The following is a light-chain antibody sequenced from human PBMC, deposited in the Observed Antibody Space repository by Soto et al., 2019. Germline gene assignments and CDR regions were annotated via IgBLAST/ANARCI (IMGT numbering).Light chain of an antibody. V-gene: IGKV3-20*01. J-gene: IGKJ4*01. CDR3: QQCSNFPPT. CDR2: GAS. Sequence: DIVLTQSPGTLSLSPGERATLSCRASQSLTRNYLAWFRQKPGQAPKLLISGASTRATGIPDRFSGSGSGTDSTLTISRLEPEDFAVYFCQQCSNFPPTFGGVTKV. CDR1: QSLTRNY.